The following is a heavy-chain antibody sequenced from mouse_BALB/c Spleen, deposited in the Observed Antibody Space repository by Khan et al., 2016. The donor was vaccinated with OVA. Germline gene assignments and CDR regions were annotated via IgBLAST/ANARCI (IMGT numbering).Heavy chain of an antibody. CDR1: GYTFTSYT. J-gene: IGHJ3*01. CDR3: VRDGAYHRNDGWLAY. Sequence: QVQLQQSGAELARPGASVKMSCTASGYTFTSYTIHWIKERPGQGLEWIGNINPSNGYTNYNQKFKDKATLTTDKSSTTAYLQLSSLTSDDSAVYNCVRDGAYHRNDGWLAYWGQGTLVTVSA. D-gene: IGHD2-14*01. CDR2: INPSNGYT. V-gene: IGHV1-4*01.